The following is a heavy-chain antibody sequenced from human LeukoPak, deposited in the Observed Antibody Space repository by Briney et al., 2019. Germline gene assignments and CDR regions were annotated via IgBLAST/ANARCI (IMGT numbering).Heavy chain of an antibody. CDR1: GFTFSSYW. CDR3: AGDLISGSGSLGY. CDR2: INTNGSPT. D-gene: IGHD3-10*01. Sequence: GGTLRLSCAASGFTFSSYWMHWVRQAPGKGLVWVARINTNGSPTQYADSVKGRFTISRDNAKTTLYLQMNSLRDEDTAVYYCAGDLISGSGSLGYWGQGTLVTVSS. V-gene: IGHV3-74*01. J-gene: IGHJ4*02.